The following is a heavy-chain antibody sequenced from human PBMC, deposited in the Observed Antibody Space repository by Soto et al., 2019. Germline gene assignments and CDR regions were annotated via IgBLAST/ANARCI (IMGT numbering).Heavy chain of an antibody. J-gene: IGHJ6*01. V-gene: IGHV4-34*01. CDR1: VGSFSGYY. D-gene: IGHD6-13*01. Sequence: PSETLSLTCAVYVGSFSGYYWSWIRQPPGKGLEWIGEINHSGSTNHNPSLKSRVTISVDTSKNQFSLKLSSVTAADTAVYYCARKQQLDYYYYYGMDVWGQGTTVTVSS. CDR2: INHSGST. CDR3: ARKQQLDYYYYYGMDV.